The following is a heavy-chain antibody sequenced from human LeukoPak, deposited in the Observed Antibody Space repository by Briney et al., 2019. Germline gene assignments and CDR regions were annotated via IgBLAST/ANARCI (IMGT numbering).Heavy chain of an antibody. D-gene: IGHD3-22*01. J-gene: IGHJ4*02. V-gene: IGHV3-15*01. CDR1: GFTFSNAW. CDR2: IKSKTDGGTT. Sequence: GGSLRLSCAASGFTFSNAWMSWVRQAPGKGLEWVGRIKSKTDGGTTDYAAPVKGRFTISRDDSKNTLYLQMNSLKTEDTAVYYCTTRPYYYDSSGYYVFDFWGQGTLVTVSS. CDR3: TTRPYYYDSSGYYVFDF.